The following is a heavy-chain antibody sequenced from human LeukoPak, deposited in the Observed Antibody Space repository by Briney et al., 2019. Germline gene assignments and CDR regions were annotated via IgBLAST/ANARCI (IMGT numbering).Heavy chain of an antibody. CDR2: IYSGGST. D-gene: IGHD2-21*01. CDR3: ARDLWSRQYYYGMDV. V-gene: IGHV3-53*04. J-gene: IGHJ6*02. CDR1: GFTFSSYW. Sequence: HPGGSLRLSCAASGFTFSSYWMSWVRQAPGKGLEWVSVIYSGGSTYYADSVKGRFTISRHNSKNTLYLQMNSLRAEDTAVYYCARDLWSRQYYYGMDVWGQGTTVTVSS.